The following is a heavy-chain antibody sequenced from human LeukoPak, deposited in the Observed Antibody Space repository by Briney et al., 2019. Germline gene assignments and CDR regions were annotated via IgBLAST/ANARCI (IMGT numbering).Heavy chain of an antibody. CDR1: GGSISSGDYY. CDR2: IYYSGSP. V-gene: IGHV4-30-4*02. CDR3: ARVMTYYDFWSGYYVDYYYYYMDV. Sequence: SETLSLTCTVSGGSISSGDYYWRWIRQPPGKGLEWNAYIYYSGSPYYNPSLKSRVTISVHTSKNQFSLKLSSVTAADTAVYYCARVMTYYDFWSGYYVDYYYYYMDVWGKGTTVTVSS. D-gene: IGHD3-3*01. J-gene: IGHJ6*03.